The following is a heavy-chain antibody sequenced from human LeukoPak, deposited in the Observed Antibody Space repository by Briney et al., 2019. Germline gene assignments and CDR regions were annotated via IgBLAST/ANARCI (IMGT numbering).Heavy chain of an antibody. CDR2: IWYDGSNK. Sequence: PGGSLRLSCAASGFTFSSYGMHWVRQAPGKGLEWVAVIWYDGSNKYYADSVKGRFTISRDNSKNTLYLQMNSLRAEDTAVYYCAKGLVAVAGREVYFDYWGQGTLVTVSS. CDR1: GFTFSSYG. CDR3: AKGLVAVAGREVYFDY. J-gene: IGHJ4*02. D-gene: IGHD6-19*01. V-gene: IGHV3-33*06.